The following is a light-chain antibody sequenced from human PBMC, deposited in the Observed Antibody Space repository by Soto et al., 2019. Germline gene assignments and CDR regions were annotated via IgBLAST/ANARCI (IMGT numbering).Light chain of an antibody. J-gene: IGKJ1*01. CDR2: AAS. CDR1: PGIRND. V-gene: IGKV1-6*01. Sequence: AIKMTQSPSSLSASVGDSVTITCRASPGIRNDLGWYQQKSGKAPKLLIYAASNLQRGVPSRFSGRGSGTDFTLTISSLQPEDFATYFCLQDYNYPRTFGQGTRVEI. CDR3: LQDYNYPRT.